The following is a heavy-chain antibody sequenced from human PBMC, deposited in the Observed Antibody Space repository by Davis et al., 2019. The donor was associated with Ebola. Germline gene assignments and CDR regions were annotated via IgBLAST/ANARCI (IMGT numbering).Heavy chain of an antibody. CDR3: ATVAANDWYFDL. Sequence: GESLKISCAASGFTFSSYGMHWVRQAPGKGLEWVAVISYDGSNKYYADSVKGRFTISRDNSKNTLYLQMNSLRAEDTAVYYCATVAANDWYFDLWGRGTLVTVSS. CDR2: ISYDGSNK. CDR1: GFTFSSYG. V-gene: IGHV3-30*03. J-gene: IGHJ2*01. D-gene: IGHD6-19*01.